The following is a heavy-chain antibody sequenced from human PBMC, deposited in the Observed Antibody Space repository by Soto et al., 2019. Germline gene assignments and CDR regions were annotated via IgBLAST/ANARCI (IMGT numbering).Heavy chain of an antibody. CDR2: IWYDGSNK. J-gene: IGHJ4*02. V-gene: IGHV3-33*01. CDR3: ARDRNYGSGSLDFDY. CDR1: GFTSSSYG. D-gene: IGHD3-10*01. Sequence: GGSLRLSCAASGFTSSSYGMHWVRQAPGKGLEWVAVIWYDGSNKYYADSVKGRFTISRDNSKNTLYLQMNSLRAEDTAVYYSARDRNYGSGSLDFDYWGQGTLVTVSS.